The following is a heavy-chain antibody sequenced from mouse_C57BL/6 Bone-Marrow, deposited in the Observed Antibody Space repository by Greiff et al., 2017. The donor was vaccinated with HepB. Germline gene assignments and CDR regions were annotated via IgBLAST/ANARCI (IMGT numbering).Heavy chain of an antibody. D-gene: IGHD1-1*01. CDR3: AKLYGSSFDY. J-gene: IGHJ2*01. CDR2: ISSGSSTI. V-gene: IGHV5-17*01. CDR1: GFTFSDYG. Sequence: EVQLVESGGGLVKPGGSLKLSCAASGFTFSDYGMHWVRQAPEKGLEWVAYISSGSSTIYYADTVKGRFTISRDNAKNMLFLQMTSLRSEDTAMYYCAKLYGSSFDYWGQGTTLTVSS.